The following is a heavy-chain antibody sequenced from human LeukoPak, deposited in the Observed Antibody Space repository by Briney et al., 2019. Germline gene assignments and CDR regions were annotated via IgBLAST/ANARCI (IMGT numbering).Heavy chain of an antibody. V-gene: IGHV3-30*18. J-gene: IGHJ4*02. CDR1: GFTFSSYG. CDR3: AKDWQQLAFDY. CDR2: ISYDGSNK. D-gene: IGHD6-13*01. Sequence: PGRSLRLSCAASGFTFSSYGMHWGRQAPGKGLEWVAVISYDGSNKYYADSVKGRFTISRDNSKNTLYLQMNSLRAEDTAVYYCAKDWQQLAFDYWGQGTLVTVSS.